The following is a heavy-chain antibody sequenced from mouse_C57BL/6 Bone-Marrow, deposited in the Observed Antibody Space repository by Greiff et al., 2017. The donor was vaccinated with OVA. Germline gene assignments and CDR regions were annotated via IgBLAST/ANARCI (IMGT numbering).Heavy chain of an antibody. CDR3: AREDYGSSLYAMDY. CDR2: INPYNGGT. Sequence: EVQLQQSGPVLVKPGASVKMSCKASGYTFTDYYMNWVKQSHGKSLEWIGVINPYNGGTSYNQKFKGKATLTVDKSSSTAYMELNSLTSEDSAVDYCAREDYGSSLYAMDYWGQGTSVTVSS. D-gene: IGHD1-1*01. V-gene: IGHV1-19*01. J-gene: IGHJ4*01. CDR1: GYTFTDYY.